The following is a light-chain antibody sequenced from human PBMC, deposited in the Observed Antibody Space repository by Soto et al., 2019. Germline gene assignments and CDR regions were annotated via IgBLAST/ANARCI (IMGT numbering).Light chain of an antibody. Sequence: IQLTQSPSSLSASVGDRVTITCRASQGISSYLAWYQQKPGKAPKLLIYAASTLQSGVPSRFSGSGSGTDFTLTISSLQPYYFATYYCQQLNSYPLPFGGGPKSDIK. J-gene: IGKJ4*01. CDR3: QQLNSYPLP. CDR1: QGISSY. V-gene: IGKV1-9*01. CDR2: AAS.